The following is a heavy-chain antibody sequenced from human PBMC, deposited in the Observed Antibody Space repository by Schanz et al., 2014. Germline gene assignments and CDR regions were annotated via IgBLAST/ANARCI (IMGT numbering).Heavy chain of an antibody. J-gene: IGHJ6*02. Sequence: DVQLLESGGGLVQPGGSLRLSCAASGFTFNSYAMTWVRQAPGKGLEWVSSISHSGGSKYYADSVKGRFTISRDNSENTLYLQRNSLSADDTAVFYCAKGMGYGSGGTCYDYYYYGLDVWGQGTTVTVS. CDR1: GFTFNSYA. D-gene: IGHD2-15*01. CDR2: ISHSGGSK. V-gene: IGHV3-23*01. CDR3: AKGMGYGSGGTCYDYYYYGLDV.